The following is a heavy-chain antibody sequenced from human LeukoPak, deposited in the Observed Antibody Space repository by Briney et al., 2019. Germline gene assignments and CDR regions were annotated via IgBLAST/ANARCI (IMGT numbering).Heavy chain of an antibody. CDR2: INGRGGST. J-gene: IGHJ4*02. CDR1: GFTFSSYA. V-gene: IGHV3-23*01. CDR3: ARSNDDWSPFDY. Sequence: PGGSLRLSCAASGFTFSSYAMSWVRQAPGKGLEWVSSINGRGGSTYYADSVKGRFTISRDNSKNSLFLQMNSLRAEDTAVYYCARSNDDWSPFDYWGQGTLVTVSS. D-gene: IGHD3-9*01.